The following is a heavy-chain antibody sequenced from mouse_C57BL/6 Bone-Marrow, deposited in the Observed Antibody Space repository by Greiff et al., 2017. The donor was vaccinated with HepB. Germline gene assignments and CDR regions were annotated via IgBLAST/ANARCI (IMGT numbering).Heavy chain of an antibody. CDR1: GFTFSDYG. J-gene: IGHJ3*01. CDR2: ISSGSSTI. CDR3: ARHYGNR. V-gene: IGHV5-17*01. Sequence: EVHLVESGGGLVKPGGSLKLSCAASGFTFSDYGMHWVRQAPEKGLAWVAYISSGSSTIYYADTVKGRFTISRDNAKNTLFLQMTSLRSEDTAMYYCARHYGNRWGQGTLVTVSA. D-gene: IGHD2-1*01.